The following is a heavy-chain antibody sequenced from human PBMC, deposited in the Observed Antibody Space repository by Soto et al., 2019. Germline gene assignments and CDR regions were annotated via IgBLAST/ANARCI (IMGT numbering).Heavy chain of an antibody. CDR1: GFTFTSSA. CDR2: IVVGSGNT. D-gene: IGHD3-3*01. Sequence: SVKVSCKASGFTFTSSAMQWVRQARGQRLEWIGWIVVGSGNTNYAQKSQERVTITRDMSTSTAYMELSSLRSEDTAVYYCAADHNYDFWSGLYYYMDVWGKGTTVTVSS. V-gene: IGHV1-58*02. J-gene: IGHJ6*03. CDR3: AADHNYDFWSGLYYYMDV.